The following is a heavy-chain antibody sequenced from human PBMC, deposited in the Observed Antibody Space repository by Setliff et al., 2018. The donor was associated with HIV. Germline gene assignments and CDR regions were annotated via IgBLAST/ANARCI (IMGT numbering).Heavy chain of an antibody. D-gene: IGHD3-22*01. J-gene: IGHJ4*02. V-gene: IGHV4-38-2*01. Sequence: SETLSLTCAVSGYSISSDYYWGWIRQPPGKGLGWIGSIHHTGRTYYNPSLKSRITISLDTSKNQYSLKLTSVTAADTAVYYCARGSSSGTDLAVLWGQGTLVTVS. CDR3: ARGSSSGTDLAVL. CDR2: IHHTGRT. CDR1: GYSISSDYY.